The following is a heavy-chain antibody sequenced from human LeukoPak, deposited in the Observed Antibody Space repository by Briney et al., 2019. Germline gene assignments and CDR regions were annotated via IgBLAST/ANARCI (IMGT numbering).Heavy chain of an antibody. CDR1: GFTFSSYW. Sequence: GGSLRLSCAASGFTFSSYWMSWVRQAPGKGLEWVANIKQDGSEKYYVDSVKGRFTISRDNSKNTLYLQMNSLRAEDTAVYYCAKEGYYGGNHYYFDYWGQGTLVTVSS. J-gene: IGHJ4*02. CDR2: IKQDGSEK. V-gene: IGHV3-7*01. D-gene: IGHD4-23*01. CDR3: AKEGYYGGNHYYFDY.